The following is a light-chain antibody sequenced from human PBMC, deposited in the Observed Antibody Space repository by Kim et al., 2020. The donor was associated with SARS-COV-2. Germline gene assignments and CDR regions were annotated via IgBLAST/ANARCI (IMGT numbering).Light chain of an antibody. J-gene: IGKJ1*01. Sequence: VSPGESATLSCRASQSVSSSLAWYQHKPGQAPRLLIYGASTRATGVPARFSGRGSGTDFTLTISSLQSEDFATYYCQRYDDWPWTCGPGTKVDIK. V-gene: IGKV3-15*01. CDR1: QSVSSS. CDR2: GAS. CDR3: QRYDDWPWT.